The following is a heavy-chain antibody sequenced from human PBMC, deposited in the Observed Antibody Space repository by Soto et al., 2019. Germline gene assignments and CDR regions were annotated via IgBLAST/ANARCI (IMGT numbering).Heavy chain of an antibody. Sequence: CDGVTRRETYLSSCVRQQKRKSLEWIGYIFYSGSFYYTPSLRGRVMILADTSKNQFTLRLSSVTAADTAVYYCARAPDFFFFFKGAPPNVIYF. CDR3: ARAPDFFFFFKGAPPNVIYF. D-gene: IGHD3-3*01. CDR2: IFYSGSF. CDR1: DGVTRRETYL. V-gene: IGHV4-31*02. J-gene: IGHJ1*01.